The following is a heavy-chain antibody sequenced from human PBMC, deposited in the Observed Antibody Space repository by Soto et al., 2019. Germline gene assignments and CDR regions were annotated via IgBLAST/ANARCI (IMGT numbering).Heavy chain of an antibody. Sequence: PVESLKISCKGSGYSFTSYWIGWVRQIPWKGLEWMGIIYPCDSDTRYSPSFQGQVTISADKSTSTAYLQWSSLKASDTAMYYCARRRGSGSYSVYGRDVWGQGTTVIVSS. J-gene: IGHJ6*02. CDR1: GYSFTSYW. CDR3: ARRRGSGSYSVYGRDV. CDR2: IYPCDSDT. V-gene: IGHV5-51*01. D-gene: IGHD3-10*01.